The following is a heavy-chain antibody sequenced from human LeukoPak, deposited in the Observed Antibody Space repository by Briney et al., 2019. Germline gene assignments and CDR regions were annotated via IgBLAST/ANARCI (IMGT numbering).Heavy chain of an antibody. J-gene: IGHJ4*02. D-gene: IGHD4-17*01. Sequence: GGSLRLSCAASGFTFSSYGMHWVRQAPGKGLEWVAVISYDGSNKYYADSVKGRFTISRDNSKNTLYLQMNSLRAEDTAVYYCAKEGPYGDYLDYWGQGTLVTVSS. CDR2: ISYDGSNK. V-gene: IGHV3-30*18. CDR1: GFTFSSYG. CDR3: AKEGPYGDYLDY.